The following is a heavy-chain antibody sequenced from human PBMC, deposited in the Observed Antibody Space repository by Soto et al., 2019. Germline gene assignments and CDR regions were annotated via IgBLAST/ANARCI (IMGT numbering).Heavy chain of an antibody. Sequence: QVQLVESGGGVVQPGRSLRLSCAASGFTFSSYGMHWVRQAPGKGLEWVAVIWYDGSNKYYADSVKGRFTISRDNSKNTLYLQMNSVRAEDTAVYYCARERRYYDSSGYYYYYGIDVWGQGTTVTVS. CDR2: IWYDGSNK. V-gene: IGHV3-33*01. CDR1: GFTFSSYG. D-gene: IGHD3-22*01. J-gene: IGHJ6*02. CDR3: ARERRYYDSSGYYYYYGIDV.